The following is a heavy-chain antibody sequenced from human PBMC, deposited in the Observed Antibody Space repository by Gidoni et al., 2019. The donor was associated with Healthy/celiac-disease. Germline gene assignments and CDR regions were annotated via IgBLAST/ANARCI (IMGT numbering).Heavy chain of an antibody. Sequence: EVQLVVSGGGLVQPGRSLRLSCAASGFTFDDYAMHGVRQAPGKGLEWVSGISWNSGSIGYADSVKGRFTISRDNAKNSLYLQMNSLRAEDTALYYCAKDGDSYSSSWPDYWGQGTLVTVSS. CDR1: GFTFDDYA. J-gene: IGHJ4*02. CDR2: ISWNSGSI. V-gene: IGHV3-9*01. CDR3: AKDGDSYSSSWPDY. D-gene: IGHD6-13*01.